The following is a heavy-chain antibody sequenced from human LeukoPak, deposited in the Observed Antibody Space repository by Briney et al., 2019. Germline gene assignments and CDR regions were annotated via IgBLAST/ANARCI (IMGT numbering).Heavy chain of an antibody. Sequence: PSETLSLTCAVYGGSLSGYYWSWIRQPPGKGLEWIGEINHSGSTNYNPSLKSRVTISVDTSKNQFSLKLSSVTAADTAVYYCARGRGLSLRGFFRFDPWGQGTLVTVSS. CDR3: ARGRGLSLRGFFRFDP. D-gene: IGHD3-10*01. V-gene: IGHV4-34*01. CDR2: INHSGST. J-gene: IGHJ5*02. CDR1: GGSLSGYY.